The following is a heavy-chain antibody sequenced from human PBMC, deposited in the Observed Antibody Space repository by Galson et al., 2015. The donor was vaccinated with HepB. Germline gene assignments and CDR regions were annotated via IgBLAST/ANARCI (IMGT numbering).Heavy chain of an antibody. CDR2: TYYRSEWYS. CDR1: GDSVSSNSAA. J-gene: IGHJ4*02. D-gene: IGHD4-23*01. Sequence: CAISGDSVSSNSAAWNWIRQSPSRGLEWLGRTYYRSEWYSVYAVSVKRRITINPDTSKNQFSLQLNSVTPEDMAVYYCARSVGPPPDYWGQGTLVTVSS. V-gene: IGHV6-1*01. CDR3: ARSVGPPPDY.